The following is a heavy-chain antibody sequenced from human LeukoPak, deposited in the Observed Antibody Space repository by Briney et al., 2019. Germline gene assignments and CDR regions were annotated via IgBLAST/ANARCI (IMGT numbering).Heavy chain of an antibody. CDR1: GFTVSNNY. Sequence: GGSLRLSCAASGFTVSNNYMNWVRQAPGKGLDWVSLIYSGGSTYYADSVKGRFTISRDNSKNTLYLQMNSLRAEDTAVFYCARELCTNGVCYFDYWGQGTLVTVSS. J-gene: IGHJ4*02. D-gene: IGHD2-8*01. CDR3: ARELCTNGVCYFDY. CDR2: IYSGGST. V-gene: IGHV3-66*01.